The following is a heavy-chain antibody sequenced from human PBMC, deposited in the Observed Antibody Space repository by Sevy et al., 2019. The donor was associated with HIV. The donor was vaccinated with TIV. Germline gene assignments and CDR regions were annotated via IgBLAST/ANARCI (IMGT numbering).Heavy chain of an antibody. Sequence: ASVKVSCKTSGYAFTGYWIHWVRQAPGQGLEWMGRINPISGGTDDSHKFQGRVIMTGDTSISTAYLEVRRLTSDDTAVYYCARAQTDFWMGGMDVWGQGTTVTVSS. CDR3: ARAQTDFWMGGMDV. J-gene: IGHJ6*02. V-gene: IGHV1-2*06. CDR2: INPISGGT. D-gene: IGHD3-3*01. CDR1: GYAFTGYW.